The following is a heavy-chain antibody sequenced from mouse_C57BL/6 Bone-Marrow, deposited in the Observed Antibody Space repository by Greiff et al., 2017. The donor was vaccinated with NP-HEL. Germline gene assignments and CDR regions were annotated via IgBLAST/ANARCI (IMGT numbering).Heavy chain of an antibody. D-gene: IGHD2-1*01. V-gene: IGHV6-3*01. J-gene: IGHJ4*01. Sequence: EVMLVESGGGLVQPGGSMKLSCVASGFTFSNYWMNWVRQSPEQGLEWVAQIRLKSDNYATHYAESVKGRFTISRDDSKSSVYLQMNNLRAEDTGIYYCTIYYGNWDAMDYWGQGTSVTVSS. CDR2: IRLKSDNYAT. CDR1: GFTFSNYW. CDR3: TIYYGNWDAMDY.